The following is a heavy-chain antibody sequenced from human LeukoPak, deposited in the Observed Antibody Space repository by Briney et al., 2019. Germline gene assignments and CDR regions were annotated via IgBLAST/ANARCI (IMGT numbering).Heavy chain of an antibody. CDR2: IYHGDSDT. D-gene: IGHD3-10*01. CDR3: ARPDGSGSPHFDY. V-gene: IGHV5-51*01. Sequence: GESLKISCKGSGYKFNAYWIAWVRQMPGKGLEWMGIIYHGDSDTRYSPSFQGLVTISADKSISTAYLQWSSLKASDTAMYFCARPDGSGSPHFDYWGQGTLVTVSS. J-gene: IGHJ4*02. CDR1: GYKFNAYW.